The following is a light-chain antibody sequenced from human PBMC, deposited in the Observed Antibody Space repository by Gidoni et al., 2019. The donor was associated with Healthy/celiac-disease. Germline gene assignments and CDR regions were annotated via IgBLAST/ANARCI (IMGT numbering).Light chain of an antibody. J-gene: IGKJ4*01. V-gene: IGKV3-11*01. CDR1: QSLGTF. CDR3: QQRGRWPLT. CDR2: GAS. Sequence: EIVLTQSPATLSLSPGERATLSCRASQSLGTFLVWYQHKPGQAPRLLIYGASTRSTGVPARFSGAGSGTDFTLTIASLEPEDFAIYYCQQRGRWPLTFGGGTRVK.